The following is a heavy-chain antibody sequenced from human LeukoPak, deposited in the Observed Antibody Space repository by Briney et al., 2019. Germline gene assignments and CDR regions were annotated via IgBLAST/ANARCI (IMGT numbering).Heavy chain of an antibody. Sequence: PSETLSLTCAVYGGSFSGYYWSWIRQPPGKGLEWIGEINHSGSTNYNPSPTSRVPIPVDTSKNQFSLKLSAVAAADRAVYYCARGARGYSGYDFDYWGQGTLVTVSS. CDR3: ARGARGYSGYDFDY. CDR1: GGSFSGYY. V-gene: IGHV4-34*01. CDR2: INHSGST. D-gene: IGHD5-12*01. J-gene: IGHJ4*02.